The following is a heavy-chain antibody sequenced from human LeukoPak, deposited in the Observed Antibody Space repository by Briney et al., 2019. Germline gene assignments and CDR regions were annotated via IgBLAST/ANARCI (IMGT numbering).Heavy chain of an antibody. Sequence: GGSLRLSCAASGFTFSSYAMSRVRQAPGKGLEWVSAISGSGGSTYYADSVKGRFTISRDNAKNSLYLQMNSLRAEDTALYYCAKDVEMRATYYFDYWGQGTLVTVSS. CDR2: ISGSGGST. CDR3: AKDVEMRATYYFDY. J-gene: IGHJ4*02. CDR1: GFTFSSYA. V-gene: IGHV3-23*01. D-gene: IGHD5-24*01.